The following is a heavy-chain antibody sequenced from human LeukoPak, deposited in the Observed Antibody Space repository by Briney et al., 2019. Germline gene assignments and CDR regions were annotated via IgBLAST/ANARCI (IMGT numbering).Heavy chain of an antibody. J-gene: IGHJ4*01. CDR3: ATAGMSSVEY. V-gene: IGHV4-38-2*02. CDR1: GYSISSGYY. CDR2: FDQSGST. Sequence: SETLSLTCTVSGYSISSGYYWGCIRQPPGKGLEWIGSFDQSGSTYYNPSLKSRVTISVDTSKNQLSLKLNSVTAADTAVYYCATAGMSSVEYWGHGTLVTVSS. D-gene: IGHD5/OR15-5a*01.